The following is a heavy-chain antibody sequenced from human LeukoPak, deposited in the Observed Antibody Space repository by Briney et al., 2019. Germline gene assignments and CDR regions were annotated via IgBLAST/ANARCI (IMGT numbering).Heavy chain of an antibody. CDR3: ARAYNWNYERKLDY. CDR1: GGSFSGYY. Sequence: SETLSLTCAAYGGSFSGYYWSWIRQPPGKGLEWIGEINHSGSTNYNPSLKSRVTISVDTSKNQFSLKLSSVTAADTAVYYCARAYNWNYERKLDYWGQGTLVTVSS. CDR2: INHSGST. J-gene: IGHJ4*02. V-gene: IGHV4-34*01. D-gene: IGHD1-7*01.